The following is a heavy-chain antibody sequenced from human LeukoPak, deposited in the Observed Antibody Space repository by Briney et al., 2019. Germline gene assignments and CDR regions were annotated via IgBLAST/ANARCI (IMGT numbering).Heavy chain of an antibody. Sequence: ASVKVSCKASGYTFTSYYMHWVRQAPGQGLEWMGIINPSGGSTSYAQKSQGRVTMTRDTSTSTVYMELSSLRSEDTAVYYCARYFGDLGVTDYWGQGTLVTVSS. V-gene: IGHV1-46*03. CDR2: INPSGGST. CDR1: GYTFTSYY. CDR3: ARYFGDLGVTDY. D-gene: IGHD3-3*01. J-gene: IGHJ4*02.